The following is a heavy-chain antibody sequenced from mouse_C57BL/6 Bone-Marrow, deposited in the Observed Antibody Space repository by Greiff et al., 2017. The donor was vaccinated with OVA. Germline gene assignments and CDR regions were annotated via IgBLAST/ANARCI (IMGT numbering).Heavy chain of an antibody. CDR1: GYTFTSYW. CDR2: IYPGSGST. V-gene: IGHV1-55*01. D-gene: IGHD4-1*01. J-gene: IGHJ4*01. Sequence: QVQLQQPGAELVKPGASVKMSCKASGYTFTSYWITWVKQRPGQGLAWIGDIYPGSGSTNYNEKFKSKATLTVDTSSSTAYMQRSSLTAEDSAVYYCARGEDWDEGDAMDYWGQGTSVTVSS. CDR3: ARGEDWDEGDAMDY.